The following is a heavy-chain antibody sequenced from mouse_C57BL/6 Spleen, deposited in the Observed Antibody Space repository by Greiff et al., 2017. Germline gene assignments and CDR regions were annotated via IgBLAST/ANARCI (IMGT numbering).Heavy chain of an antibody. CDR3: VREGGLRRGNYFDY. CDR2: IRSKSSNYAT. J-gene: IGHJ2*01. CDR1: GFTFNTYA. V-gene: IGHV10-3*01. D-gene: IGHD2-4*01. Sequence: EVMLVESGGGLVQPKGSLKLSCAASGFTFNTYAMHWVRQAPGKGLEWVARIRSKSSNYATYYADSVKDRFTISRDDSQSMLYLQMNNLKTEDTAMYYCVREGGLRRGNYFDYWGQGTTLTVSS.